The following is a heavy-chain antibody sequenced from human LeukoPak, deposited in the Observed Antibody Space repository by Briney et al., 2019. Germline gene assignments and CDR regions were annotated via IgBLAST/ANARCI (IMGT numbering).Heavy chain of an antibody. J-gene: IGHJ4*02. V-gene: IGHV3-7*04. Sequence: GGSLRLSCAASGXTFSSYWMSWVRQAPGKGLEWVANIKQDGSEKYYVDSVKGRFTISRDNAKNSLYLQMNSLRAEDTAVYYCARDNDYDLDYWGQGTLVTVSS. CDR2: IKQDGSEK. CDR3: ARDNDYDLDY. CDR1: GXTFSSYW. D-gene: IGHD4-17*01.